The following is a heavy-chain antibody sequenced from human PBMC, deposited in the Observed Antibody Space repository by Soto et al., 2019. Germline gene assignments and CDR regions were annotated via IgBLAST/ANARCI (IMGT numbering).Heavy chain of an antibody. Sequence: QVQLQESGPGLVKPSQTLSLTCTVSGGSISSGGLYWSWIRQHPGKGLEWIGYIFYSGSTYYNPSFKSRVSISVDTSKNQFSMKLSSVTAADTDVYYCAREEGGGYDHRWFDPWGQGTLVTVSS. J-gene: IGHJ5*02. CDR3: AREEGGGYDHRWFDP. CDR1: GGSISSGGLY. D-gene: IGHD5-12*01. CDR2: IFYSGST. V-gene: IGHV4-31*03.